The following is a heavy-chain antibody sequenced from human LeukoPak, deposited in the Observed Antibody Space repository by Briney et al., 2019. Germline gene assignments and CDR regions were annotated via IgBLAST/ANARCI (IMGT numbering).Heavy chain of an antibody. V-gene: IGHV3-23*01. J-gene: IGHJ3*01. Sequence: GGSLRLSCAASGFTFTTYGMSWVRQAPGRGLEWVSTVSDSGDSTYYADSVKGRFTISRDNSKNTVYLQMDSLRAEDTAVYFCAKDLILWGQGTEVTVSS. CDR2: VSDSGDST. CDR3: AKDLIL. CDR1: GFTFTTYG.